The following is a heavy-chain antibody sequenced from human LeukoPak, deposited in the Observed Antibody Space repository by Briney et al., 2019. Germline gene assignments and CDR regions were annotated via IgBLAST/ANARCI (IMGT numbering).Heavy chain of an antibody. D-gene: IGHD4-17*01. V-gene: IGHV3-64D*06. Sequence: PGGSLRLSCSASGFRFNDYSTNWIRQAPGKGLEYVSGISHNGDSTRYADSVKGRFTVSRDNSKNTLYLQMSSLRPEDTAVYYCVTNYGDYGGGAFDVWGQGTKVIVSS. CDR1: GFRFNDYS. CDR3: VTNYGDYGGGAFDV. J-gene: IGHJ3*01. CDR2: ISHNGDST.